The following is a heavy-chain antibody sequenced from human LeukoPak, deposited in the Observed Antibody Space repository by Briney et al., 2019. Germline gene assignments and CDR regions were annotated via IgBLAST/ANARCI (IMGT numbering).Heavy chain of an antibody. Sequence: GGSLRLSCAVSEFPFSIYWISWVRQAPGKGLEWVANINENGGEKYYVDSVEGRFIISRDNAKNSLYLQMNTLRAEDTAVYYCARAPDPGSTDYWGQGTLVTVSS. CDR2: INENGGEK. CDR1: EFPFSIYW. CDR3: ARAPDPGSTDY. V-gene: IGHV3-7*01. J-gene: IGHJ4*02. D-gene: IGHD1-7*01.